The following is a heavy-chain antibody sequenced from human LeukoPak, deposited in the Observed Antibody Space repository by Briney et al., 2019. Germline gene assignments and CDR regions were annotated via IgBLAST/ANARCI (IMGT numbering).Heavy chain of an antibody. Sequence: ASVKVSCKASGYTFTSYDINWVRQATGQGLEWMGWMNPNSGNTGYAQKFQGRVTMTRNTSISTAYMELSSLRSEDTAVYYCARSTRYYYDSRNDYWGQGTLVTVSS. V-gene: IGHV1-8*01. CDR2: MNPNSGNT. CDR1: GYTFTSYD. CDR3: ARSTRYYYDSRNDY. D-gene: IGHD3-22*01. J-gene: IGHJ4*02.